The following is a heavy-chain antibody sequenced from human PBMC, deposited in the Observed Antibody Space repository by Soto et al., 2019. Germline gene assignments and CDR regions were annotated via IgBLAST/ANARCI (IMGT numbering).Heavy chain of an antibody. V-gene: IGHV4-39*01. CDR3: ATGLIVGAPDY. Sequence: SETLSLTCTVSGGSINSNNYYWAWIRQPPGKGLAWIASIYYDGSTYYDTSLKSRVTISRDTSKNQFSLRLTSMTAADTAVYYCATGLIVGAPDYWGQGTLVTVSS. D-gene: IGHD1-26*01. CDR1: GGSINSNNYY. J-gene: IGHJ4*02. CDR2: IYYDGST.